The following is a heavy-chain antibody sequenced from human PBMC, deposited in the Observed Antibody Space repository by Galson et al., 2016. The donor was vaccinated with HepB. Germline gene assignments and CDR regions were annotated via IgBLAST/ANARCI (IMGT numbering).Heavy chain of an antibody. CDR1: GYMFTNYW. J-gene: IGHJ6*02. CDR3: AKRGVEATVTAYYYCGMDV. D-gene: IGHD4-17*01. CDR2: IHPGDSDA. V-gene: IGHV5-51*01. Sequence: QSGAEVKKPGESLTISCKASGYMFTNYWIGWVRQMPGKGLEWMGMIHPGDSDARYSPSFQGQVTISADKSINTAYLQWSSLRASDTAIYYCAKRGVEATVTAYYYCGMDVWGQGTTVTVSS.